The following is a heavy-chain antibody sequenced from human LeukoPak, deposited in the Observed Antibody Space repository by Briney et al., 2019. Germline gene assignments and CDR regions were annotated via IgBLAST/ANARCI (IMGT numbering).Heavy chain of an antibody. J-gene: IGHJ4*02. Sequence: SETLSLTRTCAGGSISSYYWSWISQPPGKGLEWIGYIYYSGSTNYNLSLKSRVTISVDTSKNQFSLKLSSVTAADTAVYYCARHRFLPGGYDQATFHSWGQGTLVTVSS. CDR2: IYYSGST. CDR3: ARHRFLPGGYDQATFHS. V-gene: IGHV4-59*08. D-gene: IGHD3-3*01. CDR1: GGSISSYY.